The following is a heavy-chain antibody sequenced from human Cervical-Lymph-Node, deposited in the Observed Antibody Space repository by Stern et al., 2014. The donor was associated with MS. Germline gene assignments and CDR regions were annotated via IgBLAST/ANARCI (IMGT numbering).Heavy chain of an antibody. D-gene: IGHD1-1*01. V-gene: IGHV3-30*18. J-gene: IGHJ6*02. CDR1: GFTFSNYG. CDR2: ISYDGSQD. CDR3: AKVATFPATTYYYGLDV. Sequence: QVQLVESGGGVVQPGRSLRLSCVASGFTFSNYGIHWVRQTPGKGLEWVALISYDGSQDYYADSVKGRFTISRDNSNNTLFLHMNSLRGEDTAIYYCAKVATFPATTYYYGLDVWGQGATVTVSS.